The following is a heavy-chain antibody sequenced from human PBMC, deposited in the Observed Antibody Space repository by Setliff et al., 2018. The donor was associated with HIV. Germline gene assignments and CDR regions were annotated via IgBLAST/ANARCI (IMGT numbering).Heavy chain of an antibody. J-gene: IGHJ6*03. D-gene: IGHD6-19*01. Sequence: AASVKVSCKASGYTFISYAIHWVRQAPGQRLEWMGWINVGNGNTKYSQNSQDRVTITRDTFASTAYMELSSLRSEDTAVYYCARSLERQWLVPYYMDVWGKGTTVTVS. V-gene: IGHV1-3*01. CDR3: ARSLERQWLVPYYMDV. CDR1: GYTFISYA. CDR2: INVGNGNT.